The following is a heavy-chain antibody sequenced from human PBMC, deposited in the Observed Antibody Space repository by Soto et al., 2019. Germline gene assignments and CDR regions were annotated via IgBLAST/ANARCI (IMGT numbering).Heavy chain of an antibody. Sequence: LQNLAHTDTVSGGSISSYYWSWIRQPPGKGLEWIGYIYSSGSTNYNPSLKGRVTMSLDTSKNQVSLNVTSVTAADTAVYYCAATPRYWGQGRLVTVS. CDR3: AATPRY. J-gene: IGHJ4*02. V-gene: IGHV4-59*01. CDR1: GGSISSYY. CDR2: IYSSGST. D-gene: IGHD1-26*01.